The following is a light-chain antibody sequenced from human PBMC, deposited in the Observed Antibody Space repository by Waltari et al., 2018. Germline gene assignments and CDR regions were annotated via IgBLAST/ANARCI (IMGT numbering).Light chain of an antibody. Sequence: DIVMTQSPLSLPVTPGEPASISCRSSQSLLHSNGYYYLDWYLQKPGQSQQLLIYLGSNRASGVPDRFTGSASGTDFTLKISRVEAEDVGVYYCMQALQTWTFGQGTKVEIK. CDR2: LGS. CDR3: MQALQTWT. V-gene: IGKV2-28*01. CDR1: QSLLHSNGYYY. J-gene: IGKJ1*01.